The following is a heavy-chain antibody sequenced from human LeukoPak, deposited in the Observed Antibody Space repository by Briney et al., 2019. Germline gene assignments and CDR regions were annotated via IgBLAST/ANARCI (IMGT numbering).Heavy chain of an antibody. V-gene: IGHV4-39*01. CDR3: ARLDNSSWYLGFDY. J-gene: IGHJ4*02. CDR1: GGSISSSSYY. CDR2: IYYSGST. Sequence: PSETLSLTCTVSGGSISSSSYYWGWLRQPPGKGLEWIGSIYYSGSTYYNPSLKRRVTISVDTSKNQFSLKPRSLIAADTGAYYCARLDNSSWYLGFDYWGQGTLVTVSS. D-gene: IGHD6-13*01.